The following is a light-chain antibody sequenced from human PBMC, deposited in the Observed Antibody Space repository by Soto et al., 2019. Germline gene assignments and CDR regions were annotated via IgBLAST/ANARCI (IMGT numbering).Light chain of an antibody. V-gene: IGLV2-14*01. CDR2: ELT. Sequence: QSALTQPASVSGSPGQSITISCTGTSSDVGAYNYVSWYQQHPGKAPKLMIYELTNRPSGVSNRFSGSKSGNTASLTISGLQAEDDADYYCSSFASSSTLVLFGGGTKVTVL. CDR1: SSDVGAYNY. J-gene: IGLJ2*01. CDR3: SSFASSSTLVL.